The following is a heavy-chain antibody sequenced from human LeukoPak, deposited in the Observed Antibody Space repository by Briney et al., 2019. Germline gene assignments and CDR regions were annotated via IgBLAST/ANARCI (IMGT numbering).Heavy chain of an antibody. Sequence: GGSLRLSCAASGFTFSSYSMNWVRQAPGKGLEWVSSISSSSSSYIYYADSVKGRFTISRDNAKNSLYLQMNSLRAEDTAVYYCARKGYDILTGYYSPYGMDVWGQGTTVTVSS. D-gene: IGHD3-9*01. J-gene: IGHJ6*02. CDR1: GFTFSSYS. V-gene: IGHV3-21*01. CDR2: ISSSSSSYI. CDR3: ARKGYDILTGYYSPYGMDV.